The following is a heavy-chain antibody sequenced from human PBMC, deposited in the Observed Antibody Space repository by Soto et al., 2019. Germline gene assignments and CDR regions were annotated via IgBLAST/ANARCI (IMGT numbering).Heavy chain of an antibody. J-gene: IGHJ6*03. CDR1: GFNFENYA. CDR2: ISWNSGQL. CDR3: AKDKSTGEYSYYRYMDV. Sequence: EVLLLESGGGLVQPDRPLRLSCAASGFNFENYAMHWVRQAPGKGLEWVSGISWNSGQLDYAGSVRGRFTISRDNGKNSLYLEMTSLRPDDTALYFCAKDKSTGEYSYYRYMDVWGRGTTVIVSS. V-gene: IGHV3-9*01. D-gene: IGHD4-17*01.